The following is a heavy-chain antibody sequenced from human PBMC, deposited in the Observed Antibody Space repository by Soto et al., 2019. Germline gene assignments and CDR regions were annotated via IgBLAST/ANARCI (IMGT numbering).Heavy chain of an antibody. J-gene: IGHJ6*02. CDR1: GGSFSGYY. CDR2: INHSGST. Sequence: SETLSLTCAVYGGSFSGYYWSWIRQPPGKGLEWIGEINHSGSTNYNPSLKSRVTISVDTSKNQFSLKLSSVTAADTAVYYCARGGALESYYGSGSYSYGMDVWGQGATVT. D-gene: IGHD3-10*01. V-gene: IGHV4-34*01. CDR3: ARGGALESYYGSGSYSYGMDV.